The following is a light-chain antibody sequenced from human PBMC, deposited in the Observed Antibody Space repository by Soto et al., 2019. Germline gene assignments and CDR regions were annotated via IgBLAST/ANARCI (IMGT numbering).Light chain of an antibody. CDR1: QDMDNY. J-gene: IGKJ2*01. CDR2: DAS. Sequence: DVQMTQSPSSLAASVGDTVTITCPARQDMDNYLNWYQHKPGQAPKLLIYDASYLETGVTPRFSGRGSGTHFTFNISSLRPEDTATYYCQHYDRLPPYTFGQGTKLE. V-gene: IGKV1-33*01. CDR3: QHYDRLPPYT.